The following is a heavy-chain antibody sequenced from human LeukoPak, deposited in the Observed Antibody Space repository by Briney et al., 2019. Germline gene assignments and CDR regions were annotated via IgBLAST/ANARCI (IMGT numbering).Heavy chain of an antibody. CDR1: GYSFTSYW. D-gene: IGHD3-10*01. Sequence: GGSLKISCKGSGYSFTSYWISWVRQMPGKGLEWMGRIDPSDSYTNYSPSFQGHVTISADKSISTAYLQWSSLKASDTAMYYCAREGYYYGSGSYPVNDYWGQGTLVTVSS. V-gene: IGHV5-10-1*01. J-gene: IGHJ4*02. CDR2: IDPSDSYT. CDR3: AREGYYYGSGSYPVNDY.